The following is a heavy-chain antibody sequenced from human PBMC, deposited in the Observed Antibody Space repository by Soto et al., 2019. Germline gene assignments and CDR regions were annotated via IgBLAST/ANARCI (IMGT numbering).Heavy chain of an antibody. V-gene: IGHV4-30-4*07. CDR3: ARLTDCGGDCPLFDY. CDR2: IYYSGST. CDR1: GGSISSGGYS. Sequence: SETLSLTCAVSGGSISSGGYSWSWIRQPPGKGLEWIGYIYYSGSTYYNPSLKSRVTISVDTSKNQFSLKLSSVTAADTAVYYCARLTDCGGDCPLFDYWGQGTLVTVSS. D-gene: IGHD2-21*02. J-gene: IGHJ4*02.